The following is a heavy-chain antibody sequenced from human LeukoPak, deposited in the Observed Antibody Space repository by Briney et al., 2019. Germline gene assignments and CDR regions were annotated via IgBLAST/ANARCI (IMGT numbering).Heavy chain of an antibody. D-gene: IGHD4-17*01. CDR2: IYSSGET. V-gene: IGHV4-59*01. J-gene: IGHJ4*02. Sequence: PSETLSLTCTVSGGSLTSYYWSWVRQSPGKGLEWIASIYSSGETSHNPSLKSRVTISVDTAQSQFSLSLTSVTAADVGVYFCGRGGGGSMWSGHYRLFDFWGRGTLITVSS. CDR1: GGSLTSYY. CDR3: GRGGGGSMWSGHYRLFDF.